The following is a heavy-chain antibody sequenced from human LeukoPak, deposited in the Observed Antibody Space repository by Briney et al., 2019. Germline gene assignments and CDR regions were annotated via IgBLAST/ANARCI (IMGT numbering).Heavy chain of an antibody. J-gene: IGHJ4*02. V-gene: IGHV3-48*01. CDR1: GFTFSSYT. D-gene: IGHD3-22*01. CDR2: ISSSSSTI. Sequence: TGGSLRLSCAASGFTFSSYTMNWVRQAPGKGLEWVSYISSSSSTIYYADSVKGRFTISRDNSKNTLYLQMNSLRAEDTAVYYCAKNYYDSSGYYPQTNWGQGTLVTVSS. CDR3: AKNYYDSSGYYPQTN.